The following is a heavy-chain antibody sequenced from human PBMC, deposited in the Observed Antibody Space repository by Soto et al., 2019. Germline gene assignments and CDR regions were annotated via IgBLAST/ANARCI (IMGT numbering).Heavy chain of an antibody. CDR2: IYYSGST. Sequence: PSETLSLPCPVSGDSITSSDYYWSLIRQPPGRGQERLGYIYYSGSTSYNASLKSRLTMSGDTSKSQFSLKLSSVTAADTAVYYCATQEVGGTYVYTFDPWGEGTLVTVTS. CDR3: ATQEVGGTYVYTFDP. CDR1: GDSITSSDYY. D-gene: IGHD1-26*01. J-gene: IGHJ5*02. V-gene: IGHV4-30-4*01.